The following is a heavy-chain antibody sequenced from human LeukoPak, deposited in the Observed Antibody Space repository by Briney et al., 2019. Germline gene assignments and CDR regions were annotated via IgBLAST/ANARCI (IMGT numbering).Heavy chain of an antibody. CDR2: IYTSGST. CDR1: GGSISSGSYY. D-gene: IGHD2-2*02. Sequence: SETLSLTCTVSGGSISSGSYYWSWIRQPAGKGLEWIGRIYTSGSTNYNPSLKSRVTISVDKSKNQFSLKLSSVTAADTAVYYCARGGGDIVVVPAAIRPAPFDYWGQGTLVTVSS. V-gene: IGHV4-61*02. CDR3: ARGGGDIVVVPAAIRPAPFDY. J-gene: IGHJ4*02.